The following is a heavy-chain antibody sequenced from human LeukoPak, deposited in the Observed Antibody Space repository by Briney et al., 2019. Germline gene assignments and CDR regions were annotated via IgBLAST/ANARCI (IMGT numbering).Heavy chain of an antibody. CDR1: GGSISSYY. CDR2: IYYSGST. CDR3: ATSSTYYFDY. V-gene: IGHV4-59*01. J-gene: IGHJ4*02. Sequence: SETLSLTCTVSGGSISSYYWSWIRQPPGKGLEWIGYIYYSGSTNYNPSLKSRVTISVDTSKNQFSLKLSSVTAADTAVYYCATSSTYYFDYWGQGTLVTVSS.